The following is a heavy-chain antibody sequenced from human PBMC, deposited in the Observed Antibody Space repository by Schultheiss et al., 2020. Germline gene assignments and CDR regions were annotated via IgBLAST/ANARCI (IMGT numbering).Heavy chain of an antibody. Sequence: GGSLRLSCAASGFTFSSYSMNWVRQAPGKGLEWVSSISSSSSYIYYADSVKGRFTISRDNSKNTLYLQMNSLRAEDTAVYYCAKDRGASGTYYFDYWGQGTLVTVSS. CDR3: AKDRGASGTYYFDY. CDR1: GFTFSSYS. J-gene: IGHJ4*02. CDR2: ISSSSSYI. D-gene: IGHD1-26*01. V-gene: IGHV3-21*04.